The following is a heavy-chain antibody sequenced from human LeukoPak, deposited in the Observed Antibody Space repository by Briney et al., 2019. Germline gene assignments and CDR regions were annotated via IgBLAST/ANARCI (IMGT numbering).Heavy chain of an antibody. CDR2: IYYSGST. J-gene: IGHJ4*02. V-gene: IGHV4-59*01. CDR3: ARVGRYGYNLEYFDY. D-gene: IGHD5-24*01. Sequence: TSETLSLTCTVSGGSISSYYWSWIRQTPGKGLEWIGYIYYSGSTNYNPSLKSRVTISVDTSKNQFSLKLSSVTAADTAVYYCARVGRYGYNLEYFDYWGQGTLVTVSS. CDR1: GGSISSYY.